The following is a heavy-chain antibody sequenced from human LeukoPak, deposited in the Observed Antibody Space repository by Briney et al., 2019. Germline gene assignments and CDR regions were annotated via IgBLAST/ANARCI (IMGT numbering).Heavy chain of an antibody. CDR1: GYTFTNSG. J-gene: IGHJ3*02. CDR3: ASGGSYGPHAFDI. Sequence: GASVKVSCKASGYTFTNSGISWVRQAPGQGLEWMGWVSAYDGNTNHAQKLQGRLTMTTDRSTSTAYMELSRLRSDDTAVYYCASGGSYGPHAFDIWGQGTMVTVSS. D-gene: IGHD1-26*01. CDR2: VSAYDGNT. V-gene: IGHV1-18*01.